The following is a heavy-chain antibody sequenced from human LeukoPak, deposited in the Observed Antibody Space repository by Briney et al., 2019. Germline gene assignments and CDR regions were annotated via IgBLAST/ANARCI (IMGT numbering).Heavy chain of an antibody. CDR1: GFTFSRYA. Sequence: PGGSLRLSCAASGFTFSRYAMSWVRQAPGKGLEWLSAISGSGGSTYYADSVKGRFTVSRDNSKNTLYLQINTLRAEDAAVYYCAKGAGPLAAAGRATDSWGQGTLVTVSS. D-gene: IGHD6-13*01. J-gene: IGHJ4*02. CDR3: AKGAGPLAAAGRATDS. CDR2: ISGSGGST. V-gene: IGHV3-23*01.